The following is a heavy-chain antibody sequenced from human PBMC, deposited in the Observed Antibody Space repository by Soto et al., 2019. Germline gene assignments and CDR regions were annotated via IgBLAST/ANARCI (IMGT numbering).Heavy chain of an antibody. CDR2: ISAYNGNK. J-gene: IGHJ3*02. D-gene: IGHD3-3*01. V-gene: IGHV1-18*01. CDR1: GYTFTSYG. CDR3: AREMFGVVNNDAFDI. Sequence: ASVKVSCKASGYTFTSYGISWVRQAPGQGLEWMGWISAYNGNKNYAQKLQGRVTMTTDTSTSTAYMELRSLRSDDTAVYYCAREMFGVVNNDAFDIWGQGTMVTVSS.